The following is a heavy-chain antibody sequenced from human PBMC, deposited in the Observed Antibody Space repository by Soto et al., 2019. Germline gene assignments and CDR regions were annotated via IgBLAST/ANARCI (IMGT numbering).Heavy chain of an antibody. Sequence: GTLRLSCASSGFTFTNYVMSWVRQAPGKGLEWVSSISAGGSNTYYADSLKGRFTISRDNSKNTLYLQMTGLRVEDTAVYFCAKDDSPVSRPWDVWGQGTTVTVSS. D-gene: IGHD5-18*01. CDR2: ISAGGSNT. V-gene: IGHV3-23*01. J-gene: IGHJ6*02. CDR3: AKDDSPVSRPWDV. CDR1: GFTFTNYV.